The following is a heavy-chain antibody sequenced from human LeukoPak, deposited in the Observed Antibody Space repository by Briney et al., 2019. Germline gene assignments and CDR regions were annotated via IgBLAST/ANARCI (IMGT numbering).Heavy chain of an antibody. J-gene: IGHJ4*02. Sequence: ASVKVSCKASVFTFTGYYIYWVRQAPGQGLEWMGWINPNSGGTNYALKFQGRVTMTRDTSISTAYMELSRLRSDHTAVYYCARGPRYGSGNYYNNYWGQGTLVTVSS. CDR1: VFTFTGYY. CDR2: INPNSGGT. CDR3: ARGPRYGSGNYYNNY. D-gene: IGHD3-10*01. V-gene: IGHV1-2*02.